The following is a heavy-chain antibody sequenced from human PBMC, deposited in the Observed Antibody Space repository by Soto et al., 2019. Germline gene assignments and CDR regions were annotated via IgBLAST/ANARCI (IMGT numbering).Heavy chain of an antibody. V-gene: IGHV4-30-4*01. CDR1: GDSISTADYY. Sequence: SETLSLTCTVSGDSISTADYYWNWIRQPPGKGLEWIGYIYYSGNTYYIPSLKSRVTISVDTSKNQISLKLNSETAADTAVYYCARGIYSTSSFFDSWGQGTLVTVSS. CDR2: IYYSGNT. D-gene: IGHD6-6*01. J-gene: IGHJ4*02. CDR3: ARGIYSTSSFFDS.